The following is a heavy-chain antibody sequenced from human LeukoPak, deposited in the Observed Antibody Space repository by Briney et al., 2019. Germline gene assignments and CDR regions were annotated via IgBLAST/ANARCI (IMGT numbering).Heavy chain of an antibody. CDR2: IRYDGSNK. D-gene: IGHD6-13*01. V-gene: IGHV3-30*02. J-gene: IGHJ6*03. Sequence: PGGSLRLSCAASGFTFSSYGMHWVRQAPGKGLEWVAFIRYDGSNKYYADSVKGRFTISRDNSKNTLYLQMNSLRAEDTAVYYCAKAEGIAAAGAYYYYMDVWGKGTTVTVSS. CDR1: GFTFSSYG. CDR3: AKAEGIAAAGAYYYYMDV.